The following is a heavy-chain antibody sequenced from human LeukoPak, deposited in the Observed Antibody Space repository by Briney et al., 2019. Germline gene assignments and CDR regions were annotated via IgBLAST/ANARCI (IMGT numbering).Heavy chain of an antibody. D-gene: IGHD6-13*01. J-gene: IGHJ4*02. CDR2: IKQDGSEK. Sequence: GGSLRLSCAASGFTFSSYWMSWVRQAPGKGLEWVANIKQDGSEKYYVDSVKGRFTISRDNAKNSLYLQMNSLRAEDTALYYCAKDWSYSSSWYDYWGQGTLVTVSS. CDR1: GFTFSSYW. CDR3: AKDWSYSSSWYDY. V-gene: IGHV3-7*03.